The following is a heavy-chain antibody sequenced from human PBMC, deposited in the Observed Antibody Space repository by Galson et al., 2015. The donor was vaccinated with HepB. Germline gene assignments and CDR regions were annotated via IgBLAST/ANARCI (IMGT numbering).Heavy chain of an antibody. J-gene: IGHJ2*01. D-gene: IGHD6-19*01. V-gene: IGHV3-30-3*01. CDR1: GFTFSAYA. CDR3: ARDSGRYSSGWPGGWYFDL. Sequence: SLRLSCAASGFTFSAYAMHWVRQAPGKGLEWVALISYVGSNKNYADSVKGRFTVSRDNSKSTLYLQMTSLRAEDTAIYYCARDSGRYSSGWPGGWYFDLWGRGTLVTVSS. CDR2: ISYVGSNK.